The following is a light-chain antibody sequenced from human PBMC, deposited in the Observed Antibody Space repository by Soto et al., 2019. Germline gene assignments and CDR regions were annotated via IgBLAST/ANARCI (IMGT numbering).Light chain of an antibody. J-gene: IGKJ5*01. CDR1: QSLITRY. CDR2: GAS. V-gene: IGKV3-20*01. Sequence: EIVLTQSPGTLSLFPGERATLSCRASQSLITRYLAWYQQKPGQAPRLLIYGASSRATGSPDRFSGSGSGTDFTLTSSRLEPEDFAVYSCEQYGTSPTFGQGTRLEIK. CDR3: EQYGTSPT.